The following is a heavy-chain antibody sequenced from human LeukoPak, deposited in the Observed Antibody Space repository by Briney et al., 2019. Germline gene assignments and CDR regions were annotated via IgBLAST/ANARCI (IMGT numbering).Heavy chain of an antibody. J-gene: IGHJ3*02. CDR3: ARGGSYYYDSSGYYYRDAFDI. CDR2: IGTAGDT. Sequence: PGGSLRLSCAASGFTFSSYDMHWVRQATGKGLEWVSAIGTAGDTYYPGSVKGRFTISRENAKNSLYLQMNSLRAGDTAVYYCARGGSYYYDSSGYYYRDAFDIWGQGTMVTVSS. V-gene: IGHV3-13*01. D-gene: IGHD3-22*01. CDR1: GFTFSSYD.